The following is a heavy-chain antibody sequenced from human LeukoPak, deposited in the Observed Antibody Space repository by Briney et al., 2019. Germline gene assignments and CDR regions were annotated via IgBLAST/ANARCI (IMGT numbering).Heavy chain of an antibody. CDR2: ISSSGRSI. J-gene: IGHJ3*02. Sequence: GGSLRLSCAASGFTFSSYWMSWVRQAPGKGLEWVSYISSSGRSIYYADSVKGRFTISRDNAKNSLYLQMNSLRAEDTAVYYCARDQYDRSRRTGAFDIWGQGTMVTVSS. CDR1: GFTFSSYW. CDR3: ARDQYDRSRRTGAFDI. V-gene: IGHV3-48*04. D-gene: IGHD3-22*01.